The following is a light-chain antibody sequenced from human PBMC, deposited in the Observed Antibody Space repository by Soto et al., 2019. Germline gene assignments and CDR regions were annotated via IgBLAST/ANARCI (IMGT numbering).Light chain of an antibody. CDR1: QSVDTTF. Sequence: EIVLTQSPGSLSLSPGQRATLSCRASQSVDTTFFAWYQTKPGQAPRLLIYGASKRATGLPDRFSGSGSGTDFTLIISRLEPEDFAVYYCQQYMSSVTFGQGTKVEIK. J-gene: IGKJ1*01. V-gene: IGKV3-20*01. CDR2: GAS. CDR3: QQYMSSVT.